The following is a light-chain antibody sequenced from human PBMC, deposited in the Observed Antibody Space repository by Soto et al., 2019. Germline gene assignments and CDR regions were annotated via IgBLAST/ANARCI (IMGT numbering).Light chain of an antibody. V-gene: IGKV2-30*01. J-gene: IGKJ1*01. CDR1: RSLVYSDGNAY. CDR3: MQGTHWPPT. CDR2: KAS. Sequence: DVVMIQSPLSLPVTLGQPASISCRSSRSLVYSDGNAYLNWFHQRPGQSPRRLIYKASNRDSGVPDRFSGSGSGTDFTLHINRVEAEDVGVYYCMQGTHWPPTFGRGTRVEIE.